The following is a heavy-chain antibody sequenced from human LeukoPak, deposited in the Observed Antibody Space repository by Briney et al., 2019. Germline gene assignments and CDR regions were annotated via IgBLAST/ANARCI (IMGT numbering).Heavy chain of an antibody. CDR3: ASAVRSFDWLPNTFFDS. Sequence: GGSLRLSCAASGFTFSRCSMNWVRQAPGTGLEWVSSISTSGIYIYYVDSVKGRFTISRDNAKNSLYLQMNSLRAEDTAVYYCASAVRSFDWLPNTFFDSWGQGTLVTVSS. CDR1: GFTFSRCS. D-gene: IGHD3-9*01. V-gene: IGHV3-21*01. CDR2: ISTSGIYI. J-gene: IGHJ4*02.